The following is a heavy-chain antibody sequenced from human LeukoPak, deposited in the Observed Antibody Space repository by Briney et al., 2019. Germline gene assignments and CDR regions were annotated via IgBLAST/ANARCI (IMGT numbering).Heavy chain of an antibody. CDR3: ARGRSDYYGSGRYGWFDP. V-gene: IGHV1-24*01. J-gene: IGHJ5*02. CDR1: GYTLTELS. Sequence: ASVKVSCKVSGYTLTELSMHWVRQAPGKGLEWMGGFDPEDGETIYAQKFQGRVTMTEDTSTDTAYMELSSLRSEDTAVYYCARGRSDYYGSGRYGWFDPWGQGTLVTVSS. CDR2: FDPEDGET. D-gene: IGHD3-10*01.